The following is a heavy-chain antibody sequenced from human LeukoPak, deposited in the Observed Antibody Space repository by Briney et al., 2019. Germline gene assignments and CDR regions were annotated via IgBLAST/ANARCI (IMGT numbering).Heavy chain of an antibody. J-gene: IGHJ6*03. V-gene: IGHV1-8*01. CDR2: MNPNSGNT. Sequence: GASVKVSCKASGYTFNSCDINWVRQATGQGLEWMGWMNPNSGNTGYAQKFQGRVTMTKNNSITTVYMELSSLRSEDTAVYYCARALSWTTESYYYMDVWGKGTTVTVSS. D-gene: IGHD3/OR15-3a*01. CDR1: GYTFNSCD. CDR3: ARALSWTTESYYYMDV.